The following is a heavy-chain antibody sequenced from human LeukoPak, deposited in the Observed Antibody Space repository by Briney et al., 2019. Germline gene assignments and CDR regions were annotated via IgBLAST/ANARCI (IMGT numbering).Heavy chain of an antibody. J-gene: IGHJ5*02. D-gene: IGHD3-10*01. Sequence: SQTLSLTCAISGDSVSGGSAGWNWIRQSPSRGLEWLGRIYYRSKWYSDYAISVKSRITINPDTSRNQFSLQLNSVTHDDTAVYYCTGGGLVRGSLHWFDPWGQGTMVTVSS. CDR1: GDSVSGGSAG. CDR3: TGGGLVRGSLHWFDP. V-gene: IGHV6-1*01. CDR2: IYYRSKWYS.